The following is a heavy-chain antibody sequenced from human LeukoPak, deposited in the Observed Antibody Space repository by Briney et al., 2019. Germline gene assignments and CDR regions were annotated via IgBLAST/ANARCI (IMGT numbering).Heavy chain of an antibody. CDR1: GGSFSGYY. CDR3: ARGSDF. Sequence: SETLSLTCAVYGGSFSGYYWSWIRQPPGKGLEWIGEINHSGSTNYNPSLKSRVTISVDTSKNQFSLKLSSVTAADTAVYYCARGSDFWGQGTLVTVSS. V-gene: IGHV4-34*01. D-gene: IGHD3-3*01. J-gene: IGHJ4*02. CDR2: INHSGST.